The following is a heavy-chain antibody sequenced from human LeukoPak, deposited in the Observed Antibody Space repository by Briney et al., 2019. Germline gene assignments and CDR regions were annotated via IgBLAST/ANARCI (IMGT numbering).Heavy chain of an antibody. Sequence: ASVKVSCKASGYTFTGYYMHWVRQAPGQGLEWMGWINPNSGGTNYAQKFQGRVTTTRDTSISTAYMELSRLRSDDTAVYYCARGRITMVRGVNYWGQGTLVTVPS. V-gene: IGHV1-2*02. D-gene: IGHD3-10*01. J-gene: IGHJ4*02. CDR2: INPNSGGT. CDR1: GYTFTGYY. CDR3: ARGRITMVRGVNY.